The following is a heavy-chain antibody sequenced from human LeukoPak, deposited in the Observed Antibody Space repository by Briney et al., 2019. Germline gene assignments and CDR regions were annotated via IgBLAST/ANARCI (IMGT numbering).Heavy chain of an antibody. D-gene: IGHD1-14*01. CDR3: AREFRKPSPGD. CDR1: GFTFSSYW. V-gene: IGHV3-74*01. Sequence: PGGSLRLSCAASGFTFSSYWMHWVRQAPGKGLVWVSRINSDGSGTTYADSVKGRFTISRDNAKNTLYLQMNSLRAEDTAVYFCAREFRKPSPGDWGQGTLVTVSS. CDR2: INSDGSGT. J-gene: IGHJ4*02.